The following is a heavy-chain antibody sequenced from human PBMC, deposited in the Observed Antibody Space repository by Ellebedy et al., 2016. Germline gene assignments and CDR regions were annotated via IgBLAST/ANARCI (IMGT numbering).Heavy chain of an antibody. CDR2: ISGSGVTT. CDR3: VRGVGGTSLNWFDP. CDR1: GFTFNIYA. Sequence: GESLKISCAASGFTFNIYAMTWVRQTPGKGLEWVSGISGSGVTTYSADSVKGRFTISRDNSKNTVYLQMNSLRAEDTAVYYCVRGVGGTSLNWFDPWGQGTLVTVSS. D-gene: IGHD3-16*01. J-gene: IGHJ5*02. V-gene: IGHV3-23*01.